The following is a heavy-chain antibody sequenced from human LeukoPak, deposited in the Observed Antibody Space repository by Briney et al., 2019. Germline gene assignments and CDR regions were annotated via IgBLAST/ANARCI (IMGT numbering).Heavy chain of an antibody. V-gene: IGHV4-34*01. CDR2: INHSGST. CDR1: DGSFSGYY. Sequence: PSETLSLTCAVYDGSFSGYYWSWIRQPPGKGLEWIGEINHSGSTNYNPSLKSRVTISVDTSKNQFSLKLSSVTAADTAVYYCARDTYYYGSGSAVDYWGQGTLVTVSS. D-gene: IGHD3-10*01. CDR3: ARDTYYYGSGSAVDY. J-gene: IGHJ4*02.